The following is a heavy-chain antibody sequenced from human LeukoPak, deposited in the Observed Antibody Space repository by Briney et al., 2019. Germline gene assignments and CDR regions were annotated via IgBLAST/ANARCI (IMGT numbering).Heavy chain of an antibody. CDR3: AKRDTSGWENWFDP. CDR2: ISDNT. CDR1: GFTFSNYA. J-gene: IGHJ5*02. V-gene: IGHV3-23*01. Sequence: GGSLRLSCAASGFTFSNYAMSWVRQAPGKGLEWVSTISDNTYYADSVKGRFTISRVNSKNTLYLQMNSLKPEDTAVYYCAKRDTSGWENWFDPWGRGTLVTVSS. D-gene: IGHD6-19*01.